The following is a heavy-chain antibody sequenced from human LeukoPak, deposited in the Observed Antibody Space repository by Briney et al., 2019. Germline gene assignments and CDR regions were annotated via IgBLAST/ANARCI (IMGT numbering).Heavy chain of an antibody. V-gene: IGHV1-69*04. Sequence: GASVKVSCKASGYTFTSYAMNWVRQAPGQGLEWMGRIIPILDIANYAQKFQGRVTITADKSTSTAYMELSSLRSEDTAVYYCARDRRVYYFDYWGQGTLVTVSS. CDR2: IIPILDIA. CDR3: ARDRRVYYFDY. J-gene: IGHJ4*02. D-gene: IGHD2-8*01. CDR1: GYTFTSYA.